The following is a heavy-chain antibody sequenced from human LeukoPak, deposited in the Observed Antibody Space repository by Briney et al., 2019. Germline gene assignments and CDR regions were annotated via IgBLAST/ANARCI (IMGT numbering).Heavy chain of an antibody. D-gene: IGHD4-23*01. J-gene: IGHJ6*03. CDR2: IWYDGSNK. CDR3: AKELAVTYDTSYYYYYMDV. Sequence: PGRSLRLSCAASGFTFSSYGMHWVRQAPGKGLEWVAVIWYDGSNKYYADSVKGRFTISRDNSKNTLYLQMNSLRAEDTAVYYCAKELAVTYDTSYYYYYMDVWGKGTTVTVSS. CDR1: GFTFSSYG. V-gene: IGHV3-33*06.